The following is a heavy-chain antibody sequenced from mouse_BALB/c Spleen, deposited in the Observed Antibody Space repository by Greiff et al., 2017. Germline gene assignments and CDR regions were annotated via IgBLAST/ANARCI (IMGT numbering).Heavy chain of an antibody. CDR3: ARDTTATYYFDY. CDR1: GFNIKDTY. Sequence: EVQLQQSGAELVKPGASVKLSCTASGFNIKDTYMHWVKQRPEQGLEWIGRIDPANGDTKYDPKFQGKATITADTSSNTAYLQLSSLTSEDTAVYYCARDTTATYYFDYWGQGTTLTASS. J-gene: IGHJ2*01. D-gene: IGHD1-2*01. CDR2: IDPANGDT. V-gene: IGHV14-3*02.